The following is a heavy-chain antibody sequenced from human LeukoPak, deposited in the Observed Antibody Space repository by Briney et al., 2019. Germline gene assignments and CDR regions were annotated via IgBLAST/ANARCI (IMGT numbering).Heavy chain of an antibody. V-gene: IGHV4-59*01. Sequence: SETLSLTCTVSGGSISSYYWSWIRQPPGKGLEWIGYIYYSGSTNYNPSLKSRVTISVDTSKNQFSLKLSSVTAADTAVYYCARAGYSSSWHLGFDYWGQGTLVTVSS. CDR1: GGSISSYY. D-gene: IGHD6-13*01. J-gene: IGHJ4*02. CDR3: ARAGYSSSWHLGFDY. CDR2: IYYSGST.